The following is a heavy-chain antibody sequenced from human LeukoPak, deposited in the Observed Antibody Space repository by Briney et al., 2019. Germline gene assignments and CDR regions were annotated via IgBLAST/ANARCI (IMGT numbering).Heavy chain of an antibody. CDR1: GGSISSYY. D-gene: IGHD3-9*01. Sequence: PSETLSLTCTVSGGSISSYYWSWIRQPAGKGLEWIGRIYTSGSTNYNPSLKSRVTMSVDTSKNQFSLKLSSVTAADTAVYYCARTVFDDWLPIPYYFDYWGQGTLVTVSS. V-gene: IGHV4-4*07. CDR2: IYTSGST. CDR3: ARTVFDDWLPIPYYFDY. J-gene: IGHJ4*02.